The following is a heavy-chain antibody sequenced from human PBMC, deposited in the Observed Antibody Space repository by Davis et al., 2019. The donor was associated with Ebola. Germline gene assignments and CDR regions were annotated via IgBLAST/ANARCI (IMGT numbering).Heavy chain of an antibody. J-gene: IGHJ6*02. V-gene: IGHV4-61*08. CDR3: ARTRYYPYYYGMDV. CDR2: IYYSGST. Sequence: SETLSLTCTVSGGSISSGGYYWSWIRQHPGKGLEWIGYIYYSGSTNYNPSLKSRVTISVDTSKNQFSLKLSSVTAADTAVYYCARTRYYPYYYGMDVWGQGTTVTVSS. CDR1: GGSISSGGYY.